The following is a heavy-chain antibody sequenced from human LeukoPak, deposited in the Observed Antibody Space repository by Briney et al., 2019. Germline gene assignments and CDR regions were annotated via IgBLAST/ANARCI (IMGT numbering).Heavy chain of an antibody. V-gene: IGHV5-51*03. D-gene: IGHD6-19*01. CDR3: ARFLIAVAGTVKYFDL. Sequence: KPGESLKISCKGSGYRFTSYWIGWVRQMPGKGLEWMGIIYPGDSDTRYSPSFQGQVTISADKSISTAYLQWSSLKASDTAMYYCARFLIAVAGTVKYFDLWGRGTLVTVSS. CDR1: GYRFTSYW. J-gene: IGHJ2*01. CDR2: IYPGDSDT.